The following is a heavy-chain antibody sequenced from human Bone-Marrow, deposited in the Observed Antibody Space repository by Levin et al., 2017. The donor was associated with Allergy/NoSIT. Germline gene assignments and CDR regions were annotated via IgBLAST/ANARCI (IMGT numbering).Heavy chain of an antibody. D-gene: IGHD7-27*01. CDR1: GFTFSGYV. V-gene: IGHV3-23*01. CDR2: IVGGGDTT. Sequence: GGSLRLSCATSGFTFSGYVMCWVRQSPGKGMEWVSAIVGGGDTTYYADSVKGRFTISRDNSKNTLYLQMNSLKADDTAVYYCAKRGPNWGFFDYWGQGTLVTVSS. J-gene: IGHJ4*02. CDR3: AKRGPNWGFFDY.